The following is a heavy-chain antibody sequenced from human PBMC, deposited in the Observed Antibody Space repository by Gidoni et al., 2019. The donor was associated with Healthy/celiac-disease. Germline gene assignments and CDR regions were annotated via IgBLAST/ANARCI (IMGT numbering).Heavy chain of an antibody. CDR2: IIPIFGTA. CDR1: GGTFSSYA. J-gene: IGHJ6*02. V-gene: IGHV1-69*01. Sequence: QVQLVQSGAEVKKPGSSVKVSCKASGGTFSSYAISWVRQAPGQGLEWMGGIIPIFGTANYAQKFQGRVTITADESTSTAYMELSSLRSEDTAVYYCARRGFVRAMARDYYYYGMDVWGQGTTVTVSS. CDR3: ARRGFVRAMARDYYYYGMDV. D-gene: IGHD5-18*01.